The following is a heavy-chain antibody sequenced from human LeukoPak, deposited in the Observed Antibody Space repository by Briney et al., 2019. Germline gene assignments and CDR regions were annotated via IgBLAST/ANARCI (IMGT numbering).Heavy chain of an antibody. CDR3: ARDYCGGGSCYFDY. CDR1: GFTFSSYA. J-gene: IGHJ4*02. V-gene: IGHV3-33*08. CDR2: IWYDGSNK. Sequence: GGSLRLSCAASGFTFSSYATHWVRQAPGKGLEWVAVIWYDGSNKYYADSVKGRFTISRDNSKNTLYLQMNSLRAEDTAVYYCARDYCGGGSCYFDYWGQGALVTVSS. D-gene: IGHD2-15*01.